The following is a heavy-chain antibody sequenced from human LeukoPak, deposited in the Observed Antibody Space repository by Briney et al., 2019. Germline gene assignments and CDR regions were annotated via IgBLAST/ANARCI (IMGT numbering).Heavy chain of an antibody. Sequence: GASVNVSCKASGYTFTTYDINWVRQATGQGLEWMGWMNPNSGNTGYAQKFQGRVTMTRNTSISTAFMELSGLRSEDTAVYFCARRNTAMVAGLDYWGQGSLVTVSS. CDR3: ARRNTAMVAGLDY. V-gene: IGHV1-8*01. J-gene: IGHJ4*02. CDR1: GYTFTTYD. CDR2: MNPNSGNT. D-gene: IGHD5-18*01.